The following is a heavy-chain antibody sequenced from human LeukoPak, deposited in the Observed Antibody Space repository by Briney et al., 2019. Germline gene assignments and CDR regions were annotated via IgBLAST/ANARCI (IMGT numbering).Heavy chain of an antibody. CDR2: ISYDGSEE. CDR3: ARDTGSSSWPFDY. CDR1: GFTFSNYA. D-gene: IGHD6-13*01. J-gene: IGHJ4*02. V-gene: IGHV3-30-3*01. Sequence: GGSLRLSCAASGFTFSNYAMHWVRQAPGKGLEWVTVISYDGSEEYNADSVKGRFSISRDKSKNTLYLQMNSLRAEDTAVYYCARDTGSSSWPFDYWGQGTLVTVSS.